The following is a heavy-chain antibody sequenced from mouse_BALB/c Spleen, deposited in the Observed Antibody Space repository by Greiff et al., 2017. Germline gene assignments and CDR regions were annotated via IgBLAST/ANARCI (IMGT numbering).Heavy chain of an antibody. CDR2: FYPGSGSI. CDR1: GYTFTEYI. V-gene: IGHV1-62-2*01. Sequence: QVQLQQSGAELVKPGASVKLSCKASGYTFTEYIIHWVKQRSGQGLEWIGWFYPGSGSIKYNEKFKDKATLTADKSSSTVYMELSRLTSEDSAVYFCARHEDEADRYDGAWFAYWGQGTLVTVSA. J-gene: IGHJ3*01. CDR3: ARHEDEADRYDGAWFAY. D-gene: IGHD2-14*01.